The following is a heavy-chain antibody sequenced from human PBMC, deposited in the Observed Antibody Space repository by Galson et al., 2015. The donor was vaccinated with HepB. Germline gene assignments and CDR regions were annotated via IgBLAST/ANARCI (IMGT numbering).Heavy chain of an antibody. Sequence: CAASQFTFSSHSMHWVRQAPGKGLEWLAVISYDGGTKYYADSVKGRCTVSRDNSKDTLYLQISSLRPEDTAIYYCARDKGGSSGWYLYFQHWGQGTLVTVSS. CDR3: ARDKGGSSGWYLYFQH. D-gene: IGHD6-19*01. CDR2: ISYDGGTK. V-gene: IGHV3-30-3*01. J-gene: IGHJ1*01. CDR1: QFTFSSHS.